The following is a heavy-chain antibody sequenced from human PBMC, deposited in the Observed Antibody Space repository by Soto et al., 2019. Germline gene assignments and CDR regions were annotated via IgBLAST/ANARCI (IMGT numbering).Heavy chain of an antibody. CDR2: IYYSGST. Sequence: SETLSLTCTVSGGFISTYYWSWIRQPPGKGLEWIGYIYYSGSTSYNPPLKSRVTISVDTSKNQFSLKLRSVTAADTAVYYCASDRSSGWDQGYGMDVWGQGTTVTVSS. CDR3: ASDRSSGWDQGYGMDV. CDR1: GGFISTYY. V-gene: IGHV4-59*01. D-gene: IGHD6-19*01. J-gene: IGHJ6*02.